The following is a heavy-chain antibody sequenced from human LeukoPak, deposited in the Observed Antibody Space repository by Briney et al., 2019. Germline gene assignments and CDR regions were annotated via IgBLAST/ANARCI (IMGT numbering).Heavy chain of an antibody. CDR2: IIPIFGTA. J-gene: IGHJ4*02. D-gene: IGHD3-16*01. CDR3: ARGPGMTFGLDY. Sequence: AASVKVSCKASGGTFSSYAISWVRQAPGQGLEWMGGIIPIFGTANYAQKFQGRVTITADESTSTAYMELSSLRSEDTAVYYCARGPGMTFGLDYWGQGTLVTVSS. CDR1: GGTFSSYA. V-gene: IGHV1-69*13.